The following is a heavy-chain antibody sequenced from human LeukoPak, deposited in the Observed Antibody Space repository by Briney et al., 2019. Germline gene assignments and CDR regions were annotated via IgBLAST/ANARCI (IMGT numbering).Heavy chain of an antibody. CDR2: IYTSGST. J-gene: IGHJ5*02. CDR1: GGSFSGYY. V-gene: IGHV4-59*10. Sequence: SETLSLTCAVYGGSFSGYYWSWIRQPAGKGLEWIGRIYTSGSTNYNPSLKSRVTMSVDTSKNQFSLKLSSVTAADTAVYYCASSSVAATGWFDPWGQGTLVTVSS. CDR3: ASSSVAATGWFDP. D-gene: IGHD2-15*01.